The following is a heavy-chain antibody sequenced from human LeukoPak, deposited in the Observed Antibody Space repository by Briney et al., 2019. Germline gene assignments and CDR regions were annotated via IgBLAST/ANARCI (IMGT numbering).Heavy chain of an antibody. J-gene: IGHJ6*03. Sequence: SVKVSCKASGGAFSSYAISWVRQAPGQGLEWMGGIIPIFGTANYAQKFQGRVTMTRNTSISTAYMELSSLRSEDTAVYYCARGWTGYSSSWTPVYYYYYMDVWGKGTTVTISS. D-gene: IGHD6-13*01. CDR2: IIPIFGTA. CDR3: ARGWTGYSSSWTPVYYYYYMDV. V-gene: IGHV1-69*05. CDR1: GGAFSSYA.